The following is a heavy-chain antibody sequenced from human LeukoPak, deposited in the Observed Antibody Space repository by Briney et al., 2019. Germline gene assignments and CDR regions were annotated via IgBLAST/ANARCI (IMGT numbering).Heavy chain of an antibody. CDR2: INHSGST. Sequence: SETLSLTCAVYGGSFSGYYWSWIRQPPGKGLEWIGEINHSGSTNYNPSLESRVTISVDTSKNQFSLKLSSVTAADTAVYYCARFPLRIQLWSTSAYWGQGTLVTVSS. J-gene: IGHJ4*02. V-gene: IGHV4-34*01. D-gene: IGHD5-18*01. CDR1: GGSFSGYY. CDR3: ARFPLRIQLWSTSAY.